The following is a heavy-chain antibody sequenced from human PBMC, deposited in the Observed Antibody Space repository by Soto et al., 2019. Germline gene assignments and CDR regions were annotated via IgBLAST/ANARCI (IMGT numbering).Heavy chain of an antibody. V-gene: IGHV3-23*01. CDR2: ISARGGSS. J-gene: IGHJ4*02. D-gene: IGHD5-12*01. CDR3: AKGSIEYSASVDN. CDR1: GFSFSSYA. Sequence: DVQLLESGGGLVQPGGSLRISCAASGFSFSSYAMVWVRQAPGKGLEWVAVISARGGSSYFADSVKGRFTLSRDNSKNVLSLEMNSLRAEDTAIYFCAKGSIEYSASVDNWGQGTLVVVSS.